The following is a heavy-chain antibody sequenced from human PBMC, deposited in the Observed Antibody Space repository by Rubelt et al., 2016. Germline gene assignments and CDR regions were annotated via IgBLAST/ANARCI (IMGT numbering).Heavy chain of an antibody. CDR2: INHSGST. CDR3: GRESLPARGGFDY. CDR1: GGSFSDYY. J-gene: IGHJ4*02. V-gene: IGHV4-34*01. D-gene: IGHD6-6*01. Sequence: QVQLQQWGAGLLKPSETLSLTCAVYGGSFSDYYWSWIRQPPGKGLEWIGEINHSGSTNYTPSLKSRVTLSVDTSKNQFSLRLSSVTAADTAVYYCGRESLPARGGFDYWGQGTLVIVSS.